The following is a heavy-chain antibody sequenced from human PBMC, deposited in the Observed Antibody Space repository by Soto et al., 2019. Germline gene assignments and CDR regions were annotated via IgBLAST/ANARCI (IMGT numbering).Heavy chain of an antibody. CDR2: IYRGGDA. V-gene: IGHV3-66*01. Sequence: EVQLVESGGGLVQPGGSLRLSCVASGFTVRNTFMSWVRQTPGKGLEYVSVIYRGGDAYYADFVEGRFIISRDESENTLYLQMNNLRVEDTAVYFCTGYSSGRHDYWGQGTQVTISS. D-gene: IGHD6-19*01. CDR3: TGYSSGRHDY. CDR1: GFTVRNTF. J-gene: IGHJ4*02.